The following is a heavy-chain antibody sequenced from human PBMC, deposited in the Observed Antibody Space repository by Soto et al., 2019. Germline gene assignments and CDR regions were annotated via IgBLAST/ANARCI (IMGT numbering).Heavy chain of an antibody. V-gene: IGHV3-30-3*01. CDR1: GFTFSSYA. CDR3: ARPDYGSGSYPDY. D-gene: IGHD3-10*01. Sequence: QMQLVESGGGVVQPGRSLRLSCTASGFTFSSYAMHWVRQDPGKGLEWVAVISYDGSNKYYADSVKGRFTISRDNSKNTLFLQMNSLRAEDTAVYYCARPDYGSGSYPDYWGQGTLVTVSS. CDR2: ISYDGSNK. J-gene: IGHJ4*02.